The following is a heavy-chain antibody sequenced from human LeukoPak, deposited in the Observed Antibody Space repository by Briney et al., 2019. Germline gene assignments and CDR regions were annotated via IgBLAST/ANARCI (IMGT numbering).Heavy chain of an antibody. CDR2: IYYSGST. Sequence: SETLSLTCAVYGGSFSGYYWGWIRQPPGKGLEWIGSIYYSGSTYYNPSLKSRVTISVDTSKNQFSLKLSSVTAADTAVYYCARQVREDKYYYDSTTSTLDYWGQGTLVTVSS. V-gene: IGHV4-39*01. D-gene: IGHD3-22*01. J-gene: IGHJ4*02. CDR1: GGSFSGYY. CDR3: ARQVREDKYYYDSTTSTLDY.